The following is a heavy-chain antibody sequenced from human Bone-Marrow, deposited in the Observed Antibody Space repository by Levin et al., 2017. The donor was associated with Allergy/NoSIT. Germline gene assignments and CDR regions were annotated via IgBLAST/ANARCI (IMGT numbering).Heavy chain of an antibody. Sequence: PSETLSLTCTVSGASIMTNEHYWDWIRQPPGTGLEWIGSIFYTASTSFNPSLKSRLTILLDMSKNFFSLSLDSVTAADTAVYYCARRSSSHRGDYYDYWGQGILVSVSS. CDR2: IFYTAST. CDR1: GASIMTNEHY. V-gene: IGHV4-39*02. D-gene: IGHD3-22*01. CDR3: ARRSSSHRGDYYDY. J-gene: IGHJ4*02.